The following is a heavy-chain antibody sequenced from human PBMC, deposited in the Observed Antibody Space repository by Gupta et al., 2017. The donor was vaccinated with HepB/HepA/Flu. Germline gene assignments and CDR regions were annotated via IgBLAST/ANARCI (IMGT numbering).Heavy chain of an antibody. CDR1: GFTFNHYW. CDR3: ARTVASTWLPYYMDV. Sequence: EVHLVESGGGLVQPGGSLRLSCAASGFTFNHYWMSWVRQAPGKGLEWVANIKHDEGEKSYVDSVKGRFTISRDNAKNSLYLQMNSLRAEDTAVYYCARTVASTWLPYYMDVWGKGTAVTVSS. V-gene: IGHV3-7*01. D-gene: IGHD5-12*01. CDR2: IKHDEGEK. J-gene: IGHJ6*03.